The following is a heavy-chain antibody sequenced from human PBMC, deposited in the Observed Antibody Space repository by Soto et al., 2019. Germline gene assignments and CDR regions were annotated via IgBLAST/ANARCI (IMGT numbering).Heavy chain of an antibody. D-gene: IGHD3-22*01. CDR2: IRSRSDGGTT. Sequence: EVQLVESGGDLVKPGGSLRLSCAASGFSFSNAWMSWVRQAPGKGLEWVGRIRSRSDGGTTDYAAPVKGRFTISREDSKNIVHLQMNGLRSEDTGFYYCTTGPSLVVPGRDYWGQGTLVAISS. J-gene: IGHJ4*02. CDR3: TTGPSLVVPGRDY. V-gene: IGHV3-15*01. CDR1: GFSFSNAW.